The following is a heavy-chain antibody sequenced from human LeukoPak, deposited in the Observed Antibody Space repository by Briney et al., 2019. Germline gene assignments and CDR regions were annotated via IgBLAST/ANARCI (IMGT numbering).Heavy chain of an antibody. CDR2: ISSSSSTI. D-gene: IGHD3-10*01. CDR3: AGDLWFGYLDY. V-gene: IGHV3-48*04. Sequence: PGGSLRLSCAASGFTFSSYSMNWVRQAPGKGLEWVSYISSSSSTIYYADSVKGRFTISRDNAKNSLYLQVNSLRAEDTAVYYCAGDLWFGYLDYWGQGTLVTVSS. J-gene: IGHJ4*02. CDR1: GFTFSSYS.